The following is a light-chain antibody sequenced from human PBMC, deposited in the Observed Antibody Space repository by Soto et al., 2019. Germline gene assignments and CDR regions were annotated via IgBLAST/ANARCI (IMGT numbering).Light chain of an antibody. CDR2: GAS. CDR1: QSVSSH. Sequence: IVMRQSPATLSVSPGERVTLSCTTSQSVSSHVAWYQQKPGQAPRLLLYGASTRATGIPARFSGSGGGTDFTLTISSVQSEDFAVYYCQQYKNWPLFGQGTRLEIK. J-gene: IGKJ5*01. CDR3: QQYKNWPL. V-gene: IGKV3-15*01.